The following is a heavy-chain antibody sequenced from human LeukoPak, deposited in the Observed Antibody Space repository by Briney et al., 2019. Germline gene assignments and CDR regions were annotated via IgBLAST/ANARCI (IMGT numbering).Heavy chain of an antibody. CDR3: ARDGVALY. CDR2: INSRSSDI. D-gene: IGHD2-15*01. Sequence: GGSLRLSCAASGFTFSNDGMSWVRQAPGKRPEWISYINSRSSDIHYADSVRGRFTIYRDNVKNSLFLQMNSLRVEDTAVYFCARDGVALYWGQGTPVTVSS. J-gene: IGHJ4*02. V-gene: IGHV3-48*01. CDR1: GFTFSNDG.